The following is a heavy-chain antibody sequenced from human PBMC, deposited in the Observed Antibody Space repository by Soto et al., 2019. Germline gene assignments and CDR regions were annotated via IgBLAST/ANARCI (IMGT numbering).Heavy chain of an antibody. Sequence: GASVKVSCKPSGYTFTDYAIHWVRQAPGHSLEWLGWVDTGNGNTKYSQNFQDRLTITRDTFARTTAMELNSLNSGDAALYYCARGAKWDPRGVEAQQDEYFDYWGRGTLVTVSS. CDR2: VDTGNGNT. V-gene: IGHV1-3*04. CDR3: ARGAKWDPRGVEAQQDEYFDY. CDR1: GYTFTDYA. D-gene: IGHD1-26*01. J-gene: IGHJ4*02.